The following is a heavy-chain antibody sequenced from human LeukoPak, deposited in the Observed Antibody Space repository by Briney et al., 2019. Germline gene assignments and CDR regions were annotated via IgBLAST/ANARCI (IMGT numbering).Heavy chain of an antibody. CDR1: GDTFSRYA. CDR2: IIPVVSTA. J-gene: IGHJ6*03. D-gene: IGHD3-16*01. CDR3: ATTGGDIYYYYMDV. Sequence: SVKVSCKASGDTFSRYAISWVRQAPGQGLEWMGGIIPVVSTANYAQKFQDRVTITADESTSTTYMELSSLKSEDTAVYYCATTGGDIYYYYMDVWGKGTTVTISS. V-gene: IGHV1-69*13.